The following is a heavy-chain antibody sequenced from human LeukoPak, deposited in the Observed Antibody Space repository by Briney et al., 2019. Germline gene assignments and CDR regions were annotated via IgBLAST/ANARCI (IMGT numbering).Heavy chain of an antibody. CDR2: INAGNGNT. V-gene: IGHV1-3*01. Sequence: ASVKVSCKASGYTFTSYAMHWVRQAPGQRLEWMGWINAGNGNTKYSQKFQGRVTITRDTSAGTAYMELSSLRSEDTAVYYCARFLQGYYYYGMDVWGQGTTVTVSS. CDR3: ARFLQGYYYYGMDV. D-gene: IGHD3-3*01. CDR1: GYTFTSYA. J-gene: IGHJ6*02.